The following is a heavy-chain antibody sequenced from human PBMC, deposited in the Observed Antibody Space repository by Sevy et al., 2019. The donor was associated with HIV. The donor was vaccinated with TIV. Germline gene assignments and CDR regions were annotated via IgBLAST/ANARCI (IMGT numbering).Heavy chain of an antibody. CDR1: GFTLGSYV. J-gene: IGHJ4*02. V-gene: IGHV3-23*01. D-gene: IGHD3-22*01. CDR3: AKQPYDSGVDQSDY. Sequence: GGSLRLSCAASGFTLGSYVMSWVRQAPGKGLECISIISGTGGSTYYADSVKGRFTISRDNSKNTLYLQMNSLRVEDTAVYYCAKQPYDSGVDQSDYWGQGTLVTVSS. CDR2: ISGTGGST.